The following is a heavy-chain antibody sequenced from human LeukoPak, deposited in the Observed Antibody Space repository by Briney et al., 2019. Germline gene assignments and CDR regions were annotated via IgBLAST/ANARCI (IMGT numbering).Heavy chain of an antibody. CDR3: ASTGPDISGHYQAY. CDR1: GGSIVGYF. CDR2: VYYGGNT. Sequence: SETLSLTCAVSGGSIVGYFWSWIRHLPGKGLEWIGYVYYGGNTDYNHSLGGRATITVDTSKNQFSLKLTSVTAADTAVYYCASTGPDISGHYQAYWGQGTLVIVSS. D-gene: IGHD3-22*01. V-gene: IGHV4-59*01. J-gene: IGHJ4*02.